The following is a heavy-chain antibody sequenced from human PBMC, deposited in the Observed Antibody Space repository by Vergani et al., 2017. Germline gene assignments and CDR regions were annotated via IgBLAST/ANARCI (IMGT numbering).Heavy chain of an antibody. J-gene: IGHJ6*02. CDR1: GFTFSTYD. CDR3: ARDHELVDTAMAIVGYYYYGMDV. CDR2: IGTAGDT. D-gene: IGHD5-18*01. V-gene: IGHV3-13*01. Sequence: EVQLVESGGGLVQPGGSLRLSCAASGFTFSTYDMHWVRQATGKGLEWVSAIGTAGDTYYPGSVKGRFTISRDNAKNSLYLQMNSLRAEDTAVYYCARDHELVDTAMAIVGYYYYGMDVWGQGTTVTVSS.